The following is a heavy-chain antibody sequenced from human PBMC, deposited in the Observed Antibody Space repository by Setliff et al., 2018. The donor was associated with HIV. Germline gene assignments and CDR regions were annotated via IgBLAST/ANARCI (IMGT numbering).Heavy chain of an antibody. CDR3: ARGGHYTGSYLPRDYYMDV. V-gene: IGHV1-24*01. CDR2: FDPEDGET. CDR1: GGPYNKDS. Sequence: ASVKVSCKSSGGPYNKDSISWVRQAPGQGLEWMGGFDPEDGETVFAQKFQGRFTMTSDTSTCTVYMDLSSLGSEDTAVYYCARGGHYTGSYLPRDYYMDVWGKGTTVTVSS. J-gene: IGHJ6*03. D-gene: IGHD1-26*01.